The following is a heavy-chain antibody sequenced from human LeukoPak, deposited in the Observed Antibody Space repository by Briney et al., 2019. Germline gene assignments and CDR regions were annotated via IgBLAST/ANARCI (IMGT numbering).Heavy chain of an antibody. CDR3: ARVDGYYYYYMDV. V-gene: IGHV3-53*01. CDR2: IYSGGST. D-gene: IGHD5-24*01. J-gene: IGHJ6*03. CDR1: GFTVSSNY. Sequence: GGSLRLSCAASGFTVSSNYMSWVRQAPGKRLEWVSVIYSGGSTYYADSVKGRFTISRDNSKNTLYLQMNSLRAEDTAVYYCARVDGYYYYYMDVWGKGTTVTVSS.